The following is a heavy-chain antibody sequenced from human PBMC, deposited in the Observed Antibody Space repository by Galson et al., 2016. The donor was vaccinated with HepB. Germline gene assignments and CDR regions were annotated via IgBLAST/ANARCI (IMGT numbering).Heavy chain of an antibody. D-gene: IGHD3-9*01. V-gene: IGHV1-2*02. CDR1: GYTFPDYS. CDR2: INPNSGGT. J-gene: IGHJ5*02. CDR3: ARDSDPCGFTATGWFDP. Sequence: SVKVSCKASGYTFPDYSIHWVRQAPGQGLEWMGWINPNSGGTNYPQTFQGRVTMTRDTSISTAYMDLSRLRFDDTAIYYWARDSDPCGFTATGWFDPWGQGTLVTVSS.